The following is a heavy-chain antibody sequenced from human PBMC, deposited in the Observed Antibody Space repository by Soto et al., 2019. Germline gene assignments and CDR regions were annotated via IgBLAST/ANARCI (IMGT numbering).Heavy chain of an antibody. Sequence: GSTYYNPSLKSRVTISVDTSKNQFSLKLSSVTAADTAVYYCARAKRYYYDSSFFDSWGQGTLVTVSS. V-gene: IGHV4-31*02. CDR2: GST. CDR3: ARAKRYYYDSSFFDS. D-gene: IGHD3-22*01. J-gene: IGHJ4*02.